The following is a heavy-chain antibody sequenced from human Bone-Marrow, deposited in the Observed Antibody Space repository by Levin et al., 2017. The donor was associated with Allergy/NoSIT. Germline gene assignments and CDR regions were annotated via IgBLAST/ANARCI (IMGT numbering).Heavy chain of an antibody. CDR2: ISSSGSDM. Sequence: GGSLRLSCTVSGFTFSIYSINWVRQAPGKGLEWVSSISSSGSDMYYVDSVRGRFTISRDNAKNSLTLQMNSLRAEDTAVYYCARGIIGDVRVAHKEAFDIWGQGQWSPSRQ. D-gene: IGHD2-8*02. CDR1: GFTFSIYS. V-gene: IGHV3-21*01. J-gene: IGHJ3*02. CDR3: ARGIIGDVRVAHKEAFDI.